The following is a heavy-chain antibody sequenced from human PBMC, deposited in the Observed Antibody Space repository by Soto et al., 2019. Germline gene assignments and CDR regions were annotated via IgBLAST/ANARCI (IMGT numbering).Heavy chain of an antibody. Sequence: GSLRLSCAASGFTFSSYGMHWVRQAPGKGLEWVAVISYDGSNKYYADSVKGRFTISRDNSKNTLYLQMNSLRAEDTAVYYCAKAGPPLEWLANYYYYGMDVWGQGTTVTVSS. J-gene: IGHJ6*02. V-gene: IGHV3-30*18. D-gene: IGHD3-3*01. CDR2: ISYDGSNK. CDR1: GFTFSSYG. CDR3: AKAGPPLEWLANYYYYGMDV.